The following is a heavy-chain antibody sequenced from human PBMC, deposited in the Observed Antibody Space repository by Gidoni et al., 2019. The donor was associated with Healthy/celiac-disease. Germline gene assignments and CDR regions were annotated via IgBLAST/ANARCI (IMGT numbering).Heavy chain of an antibody. J-gene: IGHJ6*02. V-gene: IGHV3-9*01. Sequence: EVQLVESGGGLVQPGRSLRLSCAASGFTFDDYAMHWVRQAPGKGLEWVSGISWNRGSIGYADSVKGRFTISRDNAKNSLYLQMNSLRAEDTALYYCAKDMRHDIVVVPAATGPYYYGMDVWGQGTTVTVSS. CDR2: ISWNRGSI. CDR3: AKDMRHDIVVVPAATGPYYYGMDV. D-gene: IGHD2-2*01. CDR1: GFTFDDYA.